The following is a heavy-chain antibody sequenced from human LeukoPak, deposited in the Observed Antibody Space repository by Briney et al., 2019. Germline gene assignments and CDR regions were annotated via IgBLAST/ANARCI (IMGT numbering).Heavy chain of an antibody. CDR2: ISSSGSTI. D-gene: IGHD3-10*01. J-gene: IGHJ4*02. CDR1: GFTFSSYE. CDR3: ARVRYGSGSYFHFDY. V-gene: IGHV3-48*03. Sequence: KTGGSLRLSCAASGFTFSSYEMNWVRQAPGKGLEWVSYISSSGSTIHYADSVKGRFTISRDNAKNSLYLQMNSLRAEDTAVYYCARVRYGSGSYFHFDYWGKGTLVTVSS.